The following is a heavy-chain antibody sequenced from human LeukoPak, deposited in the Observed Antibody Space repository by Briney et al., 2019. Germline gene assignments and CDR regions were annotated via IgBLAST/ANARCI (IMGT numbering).Heavy chain of an antibody. CDR3: AKGVRGVIAYYFDF. V-gene: IGHV3-30*18. J-gene: IGHJ4*02. D-gene: IGHD3-10*01. Sequence: GSLRLSCAASGFIFSSYVMHWVRQAPGKGLEWVAVISSDGSDKYYADSGKGRFTISRDSSKNQLYLQINSLRTEDTAVYYCAKGVRGVIAYYFDFWGQGTLVTVSS. CDR1: GFIFSSYV. CDR2: ISSDGSDK.